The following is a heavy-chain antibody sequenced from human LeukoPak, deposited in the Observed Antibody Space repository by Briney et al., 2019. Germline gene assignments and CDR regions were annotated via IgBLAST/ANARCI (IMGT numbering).Heavy chain of an antibody. J-gene: IGHJ4*02. CDR3: ASRGSRLGYSFFDY. Sequence: PGGSLRLSCAASGFTFSSCGMHWVRQAPGKGLEWVSVIYSGGSTYYADSVKGRFTISRDNSKNTLYLQMNSLRAEDTAVYYCASRGSRLGYSFFDYWGQGTLVTVSS. CDR1: GFTFSSCG. CDR2: IYSGGST. V-gene: IGHV3-66*01. D-gene: IGHD5-18*01.